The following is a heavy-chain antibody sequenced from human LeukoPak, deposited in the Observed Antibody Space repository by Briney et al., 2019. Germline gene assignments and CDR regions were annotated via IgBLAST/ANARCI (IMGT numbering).Heavy chain of an antibody. CDR3: AREIVATGEGFDY. CDR2: ISSSSSYI. Sequence: GGSLRLSCAASGFTFSSYSMNCVRQAPGKWLEWVSSISSSSSYIYYPDSVKGRFTISRDNAKNSLYLQMNSLRAEDTAVYYCAREIVATGEGFDYWGQGTLVTASS. V-gene: IGHV3-21*01. D-gene: IGHD5-12*01. CDR1: GFTFSSYS. J-gene: IGHJ4*02.